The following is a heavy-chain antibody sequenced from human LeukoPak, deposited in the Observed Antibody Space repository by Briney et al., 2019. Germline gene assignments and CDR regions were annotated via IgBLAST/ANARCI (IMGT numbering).Heavy chain of an antibody. D-gene: IGHD2-2*01. CDR1: GYSFTSYC. J-gene: IGHJ3*02. CDR3: ARPAYLGYCSSTSCHDAFDI. CDR2: IYPGDSDT. V-gene: IGHV5-51*01. Sequence: KRGESLKISCKGSGYSFTSYCIGWVRQMPGKGLEWMGIIYPGDSDTRYSPSFQGQVTISADKSISTAYLQWSSLKASDTTMYYCARPAYLGYCSSTSCHDAFDIWGQGTMVTVSS.